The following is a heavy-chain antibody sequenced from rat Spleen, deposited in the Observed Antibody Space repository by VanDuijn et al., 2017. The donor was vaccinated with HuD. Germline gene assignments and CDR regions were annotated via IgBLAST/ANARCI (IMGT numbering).Heavy chain of an antibody. J-gene: IGHJ2*01. CDR2: INTDGGST. Sequence: EVQLVESSGGLVQPGRSLKLSCAASGFTFSSYWMYWIRQAPGKGLEWVSSINTDGGSTYYPDSVKGRFTISRDNAENTVYLQMNSLRSEDTATYYCAKDKDGGYVMDAWGQGVMVTVSS. CDR3: AKDKDGGYVMDA. CDR1: GFTFSSYW. V-gene: IGHV5-58*01. D-gene: IGHD1-11*01.